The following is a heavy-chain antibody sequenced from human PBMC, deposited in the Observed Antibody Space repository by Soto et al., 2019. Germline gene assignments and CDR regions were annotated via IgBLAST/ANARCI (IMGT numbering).Heavy chain of an antibody. D-gene: IGHD3-22*01. CDR1: GFTFGDYA. J-gene: IGHJ4*02. V-gene: IGHV3-49*04. CDR3: TRGLDYYYDSSGSDY. Sequence: GGSLRLSCTASGFTFGDYAMSWVRQAPGKGLEWVGFIRSKAYGGTTEYAASVKGRFTISRDDSKSIAYLQMNSLKTEDTAVYYCTRGLDYYYDSSGSDYWGQGTLVTVSS. CDR2: IRSKAYGGTT.